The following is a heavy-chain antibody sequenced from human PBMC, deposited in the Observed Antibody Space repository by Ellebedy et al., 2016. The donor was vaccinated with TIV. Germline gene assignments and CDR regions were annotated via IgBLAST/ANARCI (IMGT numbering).Heavy chain of an antibody. D-gene: IGHD4-23*01. CDR1: GFTFSSYG. Sequence: GGSLRLXXAASGFTFSSYGMHWVRQAPGKGLEWVAVIWSDGTTKYYSDSVKGRFTISRDNSKNTLYLQMNSLRAEDTAVYYCAREIIYGGYYFDCWGQGTLVTVSS. CDR3: AREIIYGGYYFDC. CDR2: IWSDGTTK. V-gene: IGHV3-33*01. J-gene: IGHJ4*02.